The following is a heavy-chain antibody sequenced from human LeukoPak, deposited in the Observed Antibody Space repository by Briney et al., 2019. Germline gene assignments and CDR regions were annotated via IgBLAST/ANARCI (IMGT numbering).Heavy chain of an antibody. V-gene: IGHV3-43*02. CDR1: GFTFDDYP. CDR3: AKDYY. Sequence: GGSLRLSCAASGFTFDDYPMHWVRQGAGEGLEWLSLISGDGATTYYADCVKGRFTISRDNIKNSLYLQMNSLRTEDTALYYCAKDYYWGQGTLVTVSS. J-gene: IGHJ4*02. CDR2: ISGDGATT.